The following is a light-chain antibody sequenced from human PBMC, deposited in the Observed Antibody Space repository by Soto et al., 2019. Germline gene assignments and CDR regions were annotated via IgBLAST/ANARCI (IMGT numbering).Light chain of an antibody. CDR3: SSYAGSNNFV. V-gene: IGLV2-8*01. Sequence: QSELPHAPYAYGFPGQSVTISCTGTSSDVGYYDYVSWYQQHPGKAPKLVIYEVTKRPSGVPDRVSASKSGNTASLTGSRLRAEDEADYYCSSYAGSNNFVFGSGTKVTVL. CDR2: EVT. J-gene: IGLJ1*01. CDR1: SSDVGYYDY.